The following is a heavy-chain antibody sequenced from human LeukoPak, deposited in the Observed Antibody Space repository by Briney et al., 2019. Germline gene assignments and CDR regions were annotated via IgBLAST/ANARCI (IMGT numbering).Heavy chain of an antibody. D-gene: IGHD3-9*01. Sequence: SETLSLTCAVYGGSFSGYYWSWIRQPPGKGREWIGEINHSGSTNYNPSLKSRVTISVDTSKNQFSLKLSSVTAADTAVYYCARGGRPPGYSTRWGQGTLVTVSS. J-gene: IGHJ4*02. CDR3: ARGGRPPGYSTR. V-gene: IGHV4-34*01. CDR2: INHSGST. CDR1: GGSFSGYY.